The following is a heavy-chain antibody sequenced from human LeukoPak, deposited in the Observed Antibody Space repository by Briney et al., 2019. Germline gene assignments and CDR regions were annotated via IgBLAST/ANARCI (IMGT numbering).Heavy chain of an antibody. CDR1: GFTFSSYA. Sequence: GRSLRLSCAASGFTFSSYAMHWVRQAPGKGLEWVAVTSYDGSNKYYADSVKGRFTISRDNSKNTLYLQMNSLRAEDTAVYYCARDYYGSGRLYYYGTDVWGQGTTVTVSS. J-gene: IGHJ6*02. CDR3: ARDYYGSGRLYYYGTDV. V-gene: IGHV3-30-3*01. D-gene: IGHD3-10*01. CDR2: TSYDGSNK.